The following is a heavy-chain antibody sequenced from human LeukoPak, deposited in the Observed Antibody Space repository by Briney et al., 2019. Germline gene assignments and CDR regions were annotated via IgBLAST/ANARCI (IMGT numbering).Heavy chain of an antibody. Sequence: GASVKVSCKASGYTFTGYYMHWVRQAPGQGLEWMGWINPNSGGTNYAQKFQGRVTMTRDTSISTAYMELSRLRSDDTAVYYCARVKGAGTRGPFDYWGQGTLVTVSS. D-gene: IGHD6-13*01. J-gene: IGHJ4*02. CDR2: INPNSGGT. V-gene: IGHV1-2*02. CDR1: GYTFTGYY. CDR3: ARVKGAGTRGPFDY.